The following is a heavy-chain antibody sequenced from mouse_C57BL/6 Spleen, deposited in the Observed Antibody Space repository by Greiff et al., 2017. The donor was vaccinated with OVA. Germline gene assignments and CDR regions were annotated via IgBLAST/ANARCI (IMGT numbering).Heavy chain of an antibody. Sequence: QVQLQQSGAELVRPGASVKLSCKASGYTFTDYYINWVKQRPGQGLEWIARIYPGSGNTYYNEKFKGKATLTAEKSSSTAYMQLSSLTSEDSAVYFCARSDDYDDWFAYWGQGTLVTVSA. V-gene: IGHV1-76*01. CDR1: GYTFTDYY. J-gene: IGHJ3*01. CDR3: ARSDDYDDWFAY. D-gene: IGHD2-4*01. CDR2: IYPGSGNT.